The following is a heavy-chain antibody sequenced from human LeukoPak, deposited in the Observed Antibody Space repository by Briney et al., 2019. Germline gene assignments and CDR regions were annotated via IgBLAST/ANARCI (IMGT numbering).Heavy chain of an antibody. J-gene: IGHJ4*02. CDR2: IYPGDSDT. D-gene: IGHD5-12*01. CDR3: ARLYSGYDKYFHY. CDR1: GYIFTSYW. V-gene: IGHV5-51*01. Sequence: PGASLQISCQGSGYIFTSYWRGWVRQVPGKGLEGMGNIYPGDSDTRYSPSFQGQVTNSAHKPISTAYLQWRSLKASDTAMYYCARLYSGYDKYFHYWGQGALVSVSS.